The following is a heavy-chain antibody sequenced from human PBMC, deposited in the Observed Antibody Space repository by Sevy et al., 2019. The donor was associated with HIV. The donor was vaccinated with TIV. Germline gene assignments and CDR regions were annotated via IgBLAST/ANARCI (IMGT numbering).Heavy chain of an antibody. J-gene: IGHJ4*02. Sequence: GGFLRLSCVASGFTFSTSVIHWVRQAPGKGLEWAAAISHDGNGKYYADSVKGRFTISRDNSKNTVYLQISSLRSEDTAVYYCAREGGSSGYCGYFDHWGQGTQVTVSS. V-gene: IGHV3-30-3*01. CDR2: ISHDGNGK. CDR1: GFTFSTSV. D-gene: IGHD3-22*01. CDR3: AREGGSSGYCGYFDH.